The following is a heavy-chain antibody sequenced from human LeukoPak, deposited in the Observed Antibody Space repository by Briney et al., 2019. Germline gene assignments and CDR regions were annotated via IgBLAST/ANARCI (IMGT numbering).Heavy chain of an antibody. CDR2: IYYSGTT. D-gene: IGHD2-15*01. J-gene: IGHJ4*02. CDR3: ARGEGGPFDY. Sequence: SETLSLTCTVSGGSVSSYYWSWIRQPPGKGLEWIGYIYYSGTTNYNPSLKSRVTISVDTSKNQFSLKLSSVTAADTAVYYCARGEGGPFDYWGQGTLVTVSS. CDR1: GGSVSSYY. V-gene: IGHV4-59*02.